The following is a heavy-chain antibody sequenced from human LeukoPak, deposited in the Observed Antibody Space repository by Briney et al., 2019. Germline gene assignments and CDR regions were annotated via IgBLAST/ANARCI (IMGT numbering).Heavy chain of an antibody. J-gene: IGHJ4*02. V-gene: IGHV3-53*01. CDR3: ARRAGEYSHPYDY. D-gene: IGHD2-15*01. CDR1: GFTFRSYW. Sequence: GGSLRLSCAASGFTFRSYWMSWVRQAPGKGLEWVSFIYSGGNTHYSDSVTGRFTISRDNSKNTLYLQMNSLRAEDTAIYYCARRAGEYSHPYDYWGQGTLVTVSS. CDR2: IYSGGNT.